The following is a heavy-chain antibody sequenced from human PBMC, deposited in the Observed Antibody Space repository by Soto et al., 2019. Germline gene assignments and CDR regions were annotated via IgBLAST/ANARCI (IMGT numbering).Heavy chain of an antibody. CDR3: AREGTSPEEVYDFWSAYVY. CDR1: GGSISSYY. D-gene: IGHD3-3*01. Sequence: SETLSLTCTVSGGSISSYYWSWIRQPAGKGLEWIGRIYRSGSTNYNPSLESRVTMSVDTSKNQFSLKLSSVTAADTAVYYCAREGTSPEEVYDFWSAYVYWGQGTLVTVS. V-gene: IGHV4-4*07. J-gene: IGHJ4*02. CDR2: IYRSGST.